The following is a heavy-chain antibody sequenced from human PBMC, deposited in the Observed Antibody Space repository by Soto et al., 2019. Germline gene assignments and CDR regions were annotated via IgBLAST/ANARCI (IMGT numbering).Heavy chain of an antibody. Sequence: GSLRLSCAASGFTFSSYAMSGVRQAPGKGLEWVSAISGSGGSTYYADSVKGRFTISRDNSKNTLYLQMNSLRAEDTAVYYCAKDGYRITGTLRSLDYWGQGTMVTVSS. CDR2: ISGSGGST. V-gene: IGHV3-23*01. D-gene: IGHD1-7*01. CDR3: AKDGYRITGTLRSLDY. CDR1: GFTFSSYA. J-gene: IGHJ4*02.